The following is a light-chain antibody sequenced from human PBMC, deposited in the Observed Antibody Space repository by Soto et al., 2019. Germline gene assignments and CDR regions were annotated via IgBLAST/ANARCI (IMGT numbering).Light chain of an antibody. V-gene: IGKV4-1*01. Sequence: DIVMTQSPDSLAVSLGERVTINCKSSQSVLYSSNNRNYLAWFQQKPGQPPKLLIYWASTRESGVPDRFSGSGSGTDFTLTFSGLQAEDVAVYYCQQYYNTPLTFGGGTKVEI. J-gene: IGKJ4*01. CDR3: QQYYNTPLT. CDR2: WAS. CDR1: QSVLYSSNNRNY.